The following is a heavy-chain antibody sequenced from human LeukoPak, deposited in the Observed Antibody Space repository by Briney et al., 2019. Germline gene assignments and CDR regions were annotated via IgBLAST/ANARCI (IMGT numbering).Heavy chain of an antibody. D-gene: IGHD3-3*01. CDR3: MRQNRAYFFGH. CDR1: GFTVSSNY. CDR2: IYSGGGT. V-gene: IGHV3-66*04. J-gene: IGHJ1*01. Sequence: GGSLRLSCAASGFTVSSNYMSWVRQAPGKGLEWVSVIYSGGGTYYADSVKGRFTISRDNAKNSLYLQMNSLRVEDTAVYFCMRQNRAYFFGHWGQGTLVTASS.